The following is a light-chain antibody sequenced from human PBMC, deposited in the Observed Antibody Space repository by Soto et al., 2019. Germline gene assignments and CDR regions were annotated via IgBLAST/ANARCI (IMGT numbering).Light chain of an antibody. CDR3: QQSSTTSWT. V-gene: IGKV1-39*01. CDR1: QSISIY. J-gene: IGKJ1*01. Sequence: DIQMTQSPSSLSASVGDRVTISCRASQSISIYLSWYQQKPGKAPKLLIYSASTLQSGVPSRFSGRGSGTDFTLTISSLQPEDFATYYCQQSSTTSWTFGQGTKVEVK. CDR2: SAS.